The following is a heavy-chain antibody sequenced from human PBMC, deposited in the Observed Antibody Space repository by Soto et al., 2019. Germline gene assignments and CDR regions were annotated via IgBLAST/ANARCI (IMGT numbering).Heavy chain of an antibody. D-gene: IGHD3-22*01. CDR2: ISHDGRNT. CDR1: ELPFTDYS. Sequence: GGSLRVSCEVSELPFTDYSMHWVRQSADKGLEWVAFISHDGRNTFYSDSVKGRFTISRDDSRNMLFLQMSGVTVDDTAIYYCAVDGVPTSPFRYYYFRLWGRGTPVTVSS. J-gene: IGHJ4*02. V-gene: IGHV3-30*04. CDR3: AVDGVPTSPFRYYYFRL.